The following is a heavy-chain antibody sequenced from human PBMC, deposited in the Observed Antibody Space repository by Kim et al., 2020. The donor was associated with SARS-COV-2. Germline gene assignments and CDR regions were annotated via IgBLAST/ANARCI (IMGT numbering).Heavy chain of an antibody. CDR1: EFIVSSNY. V-gene: IGHV3-53*01. J-gene: IGHJ4*02. CDR3: AREFGEYYFDY. CDR2: LCSGGST. D-gene: IGHD3-10*01. Sequence: GGSLRLSCAASEFIVSSNYMSWVRQAPGKGLEWVSVLCSGGSTYYADSVKGRFTISRDNSKNTLYLQMNSLRAEDTAVYYCAREFGEYYFDYWGQGTLVT.